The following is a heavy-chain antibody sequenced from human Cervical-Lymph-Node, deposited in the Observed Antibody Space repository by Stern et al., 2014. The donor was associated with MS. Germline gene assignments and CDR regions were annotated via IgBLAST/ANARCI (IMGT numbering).Heavy chain of an antibody. CDR1: RGTFSSYA. V-gene: IGHV1-69*01. CDR2: IIPIFGTA. J-gene: IGHJ4*02. D-gene: IGHD5-24*01. Sequence: VPLVESGAEVKKPGSSVKGSCKASRGTFSSYAISLVRQAPGQGLEWTGGIIPIFGTANYAQKFQGRVTITADESTSTAYMELSSLRSEDTAVYYCATGEGWLHPSDYWGQGTLVTVSS. CDR3: ATGEGWLHPSDY.